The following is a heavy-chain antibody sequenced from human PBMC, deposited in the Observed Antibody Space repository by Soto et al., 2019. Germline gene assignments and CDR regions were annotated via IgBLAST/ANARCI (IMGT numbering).Heavy chain of an antibody. D-gene: IGHD6-6*01. J-gene: IGHJ6*03. CDR1: GGSFSGYY. Sequence: SETLSLTCAVYGGSFSGYYWSWIRQPPGKGLEWIGEINHSGSTNYNPSLKSRVTISVDTSKNQFSLKLSSVTAADTAVYYCASSSIAARRRGYYYMDVWGKGTTVTVSS. CDR3: ASSSIAARRRGYYYMDV. V-gene: IGHV4-34*01. CDR2: INHSGST.